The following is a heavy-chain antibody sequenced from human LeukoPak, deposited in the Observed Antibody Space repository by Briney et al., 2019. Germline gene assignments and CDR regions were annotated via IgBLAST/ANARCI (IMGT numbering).Heavy chain of an antibody. D-gene: IGHD2-2*01. CDR2: IYTSGST. Sequence: SETLSLTCTVSGGSISSYYWSWIRQPAGKGLEWIGRIYTSGSTNYNPSLKSRATMSVDTSKNQFSLKLSSVTAADTAVYYCAREYCSSTSCYFFDYWGQGTLVAVSS. CDR3: AREYCSSTSCYFFDY. J-gene: IGHJ4*02. V-gene: IGHV4-4*07. CDR1: GGSISSYY.